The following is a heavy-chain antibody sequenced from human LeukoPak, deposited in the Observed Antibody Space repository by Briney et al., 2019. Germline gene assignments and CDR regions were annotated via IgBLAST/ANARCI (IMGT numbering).Heavy chain of an antibody. V-gene: IGHV4-4*02. CDR1: GGYISSFYW. J-gene: IGHJ4*02. CDR2: IYHSGTT. CDR3: ARMVYDTSGYYPSFDY. D-gene: IGHD3-22*01. Sequence: SETLSLTCAVSGGYISSFYWWSWVRQPPGKGLEWIGEIYHSGTTNSNPSLKSRVAISVDKSNNQFSLRLSSVTAADTAIYYCARMVYDTSGYYPSFDYWGQGNLVTVS.